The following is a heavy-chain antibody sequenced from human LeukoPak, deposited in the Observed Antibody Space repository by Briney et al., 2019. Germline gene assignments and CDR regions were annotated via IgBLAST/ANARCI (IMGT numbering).Heavy chain of an antibody. CDR3: ARRGTWATVTTDY. CDR1: GGSISSGDYY. CDR2: IYYSGST. V-gene: IGHV4-30-4*01. D-gene: IGHD4-17*01. Sequence: SQTLSLTCTVSGGSISSGDYYWSWIRQPPGKGLEWIGYIYYSGSTYYNPSLKSRVTISVDTSKNQFSLKLSSVTAADTAVYYCARRGTWATVTTDYWGQGTLVTVSS. J-gene: IGHJ4*02.